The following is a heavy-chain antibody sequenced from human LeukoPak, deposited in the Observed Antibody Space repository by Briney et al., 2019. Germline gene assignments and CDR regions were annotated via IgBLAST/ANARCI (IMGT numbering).Heavy chain of an antibody. CDR2: IYTSGST. CDR1: GGSISSGSYY. J-gene: IGHJ5*02. V-gene: IGHV4-61*02. CDR3: ATLFCGGDCYLVS. Sequence: SETLSLTCTVSGGSISSGSYYWSWIRQPAGKGLEWIGRIYTSGSTNYNPSLKSRVTISVDTSKNQFSLKLSSVTAADTAVYYCATLFCGGDCYLVSWGQGTLVTVSS. D-gene: IGHD2-21*01.